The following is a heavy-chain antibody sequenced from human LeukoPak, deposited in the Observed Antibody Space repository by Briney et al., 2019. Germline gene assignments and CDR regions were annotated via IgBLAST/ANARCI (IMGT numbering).Heavy chain of an antibody. V-gene: IGHV4-61*02. J-gene: IGHJ4*02. Sequence: PSETLSLTCTASGGSISSGSYYWSWIRQPAGKGLEWIGRIYSSGSTHYNPSLKSRVTISVDTSKNQFSLKVNSVTAADTALYYCARNAYSSGWYLYYFDYWGQGTLATVSS. CDR2: IYSSGST. CDR1: GGSISSGSYY. D-gene: IGHD6-19*01. CDR3: ARNAYSSGWYLYYFDY.